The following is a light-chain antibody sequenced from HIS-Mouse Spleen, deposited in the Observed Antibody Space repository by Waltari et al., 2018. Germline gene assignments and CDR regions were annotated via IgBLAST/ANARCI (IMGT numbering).Light chain of an antibody. Sequence: QSALTQPASVSGSPGQSITIPCTGTRSDVGSYNLLSWYQQNPGKAPKLMIYEGSKRPSGVSNRFSGSKSGNTASLTISGLQAEDEADYYCCSYAGSSTFVFGTGTKVTVL. CDR2: EGS. CDR1: RSDVGSYNL. V-gene: IGLV2-23*01. J-gene: IGLJ1*01. CDR3: CSYAGSSTFV.